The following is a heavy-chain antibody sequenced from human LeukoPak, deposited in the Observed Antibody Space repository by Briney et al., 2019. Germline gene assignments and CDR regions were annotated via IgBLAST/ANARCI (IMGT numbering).Heavy chain of an antibody. CDR3: ALWLVRGGFDY. Sequence: ASVKVSCKASGYTFTSYYMHWVRQAPGQGLEWMGIINPSGGSTSYAQKFQGRVTMIRDTSTSTVYMELSSLRSEDTAVYYCALWLVRGGFDYWGQGTLVTVSS. J-gene: IGHJ4*02. CDR2: INPSGGST. CDR1: GYTFTSYY. V-gene: IGHV1-46*01. D-gene: IGHD6-19*01.